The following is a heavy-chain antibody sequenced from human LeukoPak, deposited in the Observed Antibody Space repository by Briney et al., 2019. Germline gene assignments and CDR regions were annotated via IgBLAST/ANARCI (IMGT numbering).Heavy chain of an antibody. Sequence: VASVKVSCKASGYTFSSYGISWVRQAPGQGLEWMGWISAYNGNRNYAQKLQGRVTMTTDTSTSTAYMELRSLRSDDTAVYYCARDESRGPYYFDNWGQGTLVTVSS. J-gene: IGHJ4*02. CDR3: ARDESRGPYYFDN. CDR1: GYTFSSYG. CDR2: ISAYNGNR. V-gene: IGHV1-18*01.